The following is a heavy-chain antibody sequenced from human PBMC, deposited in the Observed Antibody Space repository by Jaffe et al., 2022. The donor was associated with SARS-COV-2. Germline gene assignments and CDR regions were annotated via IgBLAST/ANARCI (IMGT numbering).Heavy chain of an antibody. CDR1: GFTFSSNS. D-gene: IGHD3-16*01. Sequence: EVQVVESGGGLVKPGGSLRISCAASGFTFSSNSMNWVRQAPGKGLEWVSSISSESAHIFYADSVKGRFTISRDNAKNSLFLQMNSLRVEDTAVYYCAKGETRGSYTGFDSWGQGSLVTVSS. V-gene: IGHV3-21*01. J-gene: IGHJ5*01. CDR2: ISSESAHI. CDR3: AKGETRGSYTGFDS.